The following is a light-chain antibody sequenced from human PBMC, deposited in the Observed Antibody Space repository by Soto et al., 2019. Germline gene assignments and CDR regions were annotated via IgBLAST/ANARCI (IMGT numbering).Light chain of an antibody. J-gene: IGKJ1*01. V-gene: IGKV3-20*01. CDR2: AAS. CDR3: QQYGSSSWT. CDR1: QSVDSNY. Sequence: EIVLTQSPGTLSLSPGERATLSCRASQSVDSNYLAWYQQKLGQAPRLLIYAASSRATGIPDRFSGSGSGTDFSLTITRLAPEDFAVYYCQQYGSSSWTFGQGTEVE.